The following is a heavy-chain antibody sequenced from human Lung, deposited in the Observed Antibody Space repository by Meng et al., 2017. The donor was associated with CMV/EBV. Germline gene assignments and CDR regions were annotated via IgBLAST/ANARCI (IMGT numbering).Heavy chain of an antibody. J-gene: IGHJ4*02. CDR2: INHSGST. Sequence: SXTXSLXXAVYGGSFSGYYWSWIRQPPGKGLEWIGEINHSGSTNYNPSLKSRVTTSVDTSKNQFSLKLSSVTAADTAVYYCARGAWNYVGVFDYWGQGTLVTVSS. CDR3: ARGAWNYVGVFDY. V-gene: IGHV4-34*01. D-gene: IGHD1-7*01. CDR1: GGSFSGYY.